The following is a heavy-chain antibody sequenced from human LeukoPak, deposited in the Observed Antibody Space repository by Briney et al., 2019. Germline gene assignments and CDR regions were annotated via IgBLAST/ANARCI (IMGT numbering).Heavy chain of an antibody. CDR3: ARGPPIRGYRYGYDTGYYYSYSMDV. CDR2: MNPISGNT. D-gene: IGHD5-18*01. CDR1: GYAFTSYD. J-gene: IGHJ6*03. Sequence: ASVKVSCKASGYAFTSYDINWVRQATGQGLEWMGWMNPISGNTGHAQKFQGRVTMPRDTSISTAYMELSSLRSEDTDVYYCARGPPIRGYRYGYDTGYYYSYSMDVWGKGTTVTISS. V-gene: IGHV1-8*01.